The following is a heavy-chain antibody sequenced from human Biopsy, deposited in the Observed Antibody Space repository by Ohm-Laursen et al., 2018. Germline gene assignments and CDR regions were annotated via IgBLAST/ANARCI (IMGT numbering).Heavy chain of an antibody. Sequence: SLRLSCSASGFTFSNYGMHWVRQAPGTGLEWLAVIWFDGSNKYYGDSVQGRVTISRDNSKNTVYLQMNSLRAEDTAIYYFARDSTINTVTTADYWGQGTLVTVSS. J-gene: IGHJ4*02. V-gene: IGHV3-33*01. CDR3: ARDSTINTVTTADY. D-gene: IGHD4-11*01. CDR1: GFTFSNYG. CDR2: IWFDGSNK.